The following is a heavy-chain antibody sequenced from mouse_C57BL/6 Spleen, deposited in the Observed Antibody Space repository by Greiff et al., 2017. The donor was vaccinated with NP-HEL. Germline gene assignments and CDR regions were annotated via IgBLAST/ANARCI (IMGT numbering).Heavy chain of an antibody. CDR1: GYSITSGYY. Sequence: EVKLMESGPGLVKPSQSLSLTCSVTGYSITSGYYWNWIRQFPGNKLEWMGYISYDGSNNYNPSLKNRISITRDTSKNQFFLKLNSVTTEDTATYYCARDPSNYYGSSYEGYAMDYWGQGTSVTVSS. CDR2: ISYDGSN. D-gene: IGHD1-1*01. CDR3: ARDPSNYYGSSYEGYAMDY. J-gene: IGHJ4*01. V-gene: IGHV3-6*01.